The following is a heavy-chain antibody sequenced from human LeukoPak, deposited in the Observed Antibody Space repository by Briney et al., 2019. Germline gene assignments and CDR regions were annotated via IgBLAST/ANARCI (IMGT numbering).Heavy chain of an antibody. CDR1: GYPFTTWE. Sequence: ASVTVSFKTSGYPFTTWEINWVRQAAGQGLEWMGWVHPNGGNTAYAQKFQGRVTITRDTSISTAYMELSGLTSDDTAVYFCARGPRNDPWGQGTLVTVSS. J-gene: IGHJ5*02. D-gene: IGHD1-14*01. CDR2: VHPNGGNT. V-gene: IGHV1-8*01. CDR3: ARGPRNDP.